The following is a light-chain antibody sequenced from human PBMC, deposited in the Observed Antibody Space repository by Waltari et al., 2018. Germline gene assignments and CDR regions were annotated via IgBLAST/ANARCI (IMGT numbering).Light chain of an antibody. CDR3: QQYNDWPPWT. Sequence: EIVLTQSPATLSLSPGETATLSCRASQHINMNLAWYQHKPGQAPRLLFYGASTGESGVPARFSGSGSGTEFTLTISSLQSEDFGVYYCQQYNDWPPWTFGQGTKVEV. V-gene: IGKV3-15*01. CDR1: QHINMN. J-gene: IGKJ1*01. CDR2: GAS.